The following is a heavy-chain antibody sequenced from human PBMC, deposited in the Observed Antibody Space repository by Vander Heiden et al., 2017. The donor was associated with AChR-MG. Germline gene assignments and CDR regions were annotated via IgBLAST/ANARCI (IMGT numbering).Heavy chain of an antibody. CDR3: GRHRVWLLFFDH. J-gene: IGHJ4*02. CDR1: GGSISTDYN. CDR2: LHYSGYT. D-gene: IGHD3-16*01. V-gene: IGHV4-39*01. Sequence: QLQLQESGPGLVKPSETLSLTCTVSGGSISTDYNWGWYPQPPGKGLEWIASLHYSGYTYYNPSLKSRATISVDTSKNQFSLRLTSVTAADTAVYYCGRHRVWLLFFDHWGQGTLVTVSS.